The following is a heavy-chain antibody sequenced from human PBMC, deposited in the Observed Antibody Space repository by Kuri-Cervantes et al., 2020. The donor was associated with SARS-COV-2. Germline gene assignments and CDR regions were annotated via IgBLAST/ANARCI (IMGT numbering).Heavy chain of an antibody. Sequence: GESLKSSCAASGFTFSSYWMHWVRQAPGKGLVWVSRINSDGSSTIYADSVKGRFTISRDNAKNTLYLQMNSLRAEDTAVYYCARDIVTVDYDFWSGHYGPSYFDYWGQGTLVTVSS. CDR3: ARDIVTVDYDFWSGHYGPSYFDY. J-gene: IGHJ4*02. V-gene: IGHV3-74*01. CDR2: INSDGSST. D-gene: IGHD3-3*01. CDR1: GFTFSSYW.